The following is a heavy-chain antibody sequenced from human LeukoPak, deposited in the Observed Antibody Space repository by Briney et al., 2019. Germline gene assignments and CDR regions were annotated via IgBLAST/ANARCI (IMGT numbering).Heavy chain of an antibody. J-gene: IGHJ6*03. D-gene: IGHD3-16*02. V-gene: IGHV3-7*01. CDR1: GFSFSTYR. CDR2: IKEDGSEK. Sequence: GGSLRLSCVASGFSFSTYRMSWVRQAPGKGPEWVANIKEDGSEKYYVDSVKGRFTMSRDNAKNSVYLQMNRLRVEDTAVYYCARRSYRGVIGVYYYYYMDGWGKGTPVTVSS. CDR3: ARRSYRGVIGVYYYYYMDG.